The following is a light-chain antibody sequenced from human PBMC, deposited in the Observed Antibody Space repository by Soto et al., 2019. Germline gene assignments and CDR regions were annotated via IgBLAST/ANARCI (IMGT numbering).Light chain of an antibody. CDR2: GAS. Sequence: EIVLTQSPGTLSLSPGERATLSCRASQSVSSSYLAWYQQKPGQAPRLLIYGASSRATGIPDRFSGSGSGTDFTLTSSRLEPEDFAVYDCQQYGSSSYTFGQGTKLEIK. CDR1: QSVSSSY. CDR3: QQYGSSSYT. V-gene: IGKV3-20*01. J-gene: IGKJ2*01.